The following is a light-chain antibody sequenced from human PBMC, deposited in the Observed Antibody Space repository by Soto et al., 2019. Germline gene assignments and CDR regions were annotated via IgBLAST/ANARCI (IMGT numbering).Light chain of an antibody. Sequence: QSALTQPASVSGSPGQSITISCTGTSSDVGGYNLVSWYQQHPGKAPKLMIYEGSKRPSGVSNRFSGSKSGNTASLTISGLQAEDEADYHCCSYAGSSTYVVFGGGTKVTVL. J-gene: IGLJ2*01. V-gene: IGLV2-23*01. CDR2: EGS. CDR1: SSDVGGYNL. CDR3: CSYAGSSTYVV.